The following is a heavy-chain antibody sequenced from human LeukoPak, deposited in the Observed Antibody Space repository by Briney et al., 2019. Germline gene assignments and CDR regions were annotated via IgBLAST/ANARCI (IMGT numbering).Heavy chain of an antibody. CDR2: ISSSSIYI. CDR1: GFSISRYS. J-gene: IGHJ4*02. Sequence: GGSLRLSCVASGFSISRYSMNWVRQAPGKGLEWVSFISSSSIYIDYVDSVKGRFTISRDNAKNSLYLQMNSLGVDDTAVYYCARDPPRRSSGWYGAADYWGQGTLVTVSS. D-gene: IGHD6-19*01. V-gene: IGHV3-21*01. CDR3: ARDPPRRSSGWYGAADY.